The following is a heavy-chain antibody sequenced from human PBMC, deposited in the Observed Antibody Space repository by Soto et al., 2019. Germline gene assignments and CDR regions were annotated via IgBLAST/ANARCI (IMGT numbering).Heavy chain of an antibody. V-gene: IGHV3-23*01. CDR1: GFTFSNFA. D-gene: IGHD4-17*01. J-gene: IGHJ4*02. CDR2: ISNTGGTT. Sequence: GGSLRLSCATSGFTFSNFAMSWVRQAPGKGLEWVSTISNTGGTTYYADSVKGRFTISRDTSKNTLYLQMYSLRAEDTAMFFCAKPNPEAPYGDYAVHWGPETLVTVP. CDR3: AKPNPEAPYGDYAVH.